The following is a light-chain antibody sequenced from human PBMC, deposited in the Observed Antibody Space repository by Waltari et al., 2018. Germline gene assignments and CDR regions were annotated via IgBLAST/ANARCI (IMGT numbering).Light chain of an antibody. J-gene: IGKJ1*01. V-gene: IGKV1-39*01. CDR1: HGISSY. CDR2: AAS. CDR3: QQSYSTPRT. Sequence: DIQMTQSPPSLSASVGDRVTITCRASHGISSYLSWYQQKPGKAPNLLIYAASSLQSGVPSRFSGSGSGTDFTLTISSLQPEDFATYYCQQSYSTPRTFGQGTRVEIK.